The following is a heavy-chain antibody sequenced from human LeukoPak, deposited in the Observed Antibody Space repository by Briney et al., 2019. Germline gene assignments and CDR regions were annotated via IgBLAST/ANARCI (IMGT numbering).Heavy chain of an antibody. J-gene: IGHJ4*02. Sequence: GGSLRLSCAASGFTFDDYAMHWVRQAPGKGLEWVSGISWNSGSIGYADSVKGRLTISRDNAKNSLYLQMNSLRAEDTALYYCAKASYCSSTSCYYYFDYWGQGTLVTVSS. CDR1: GFTFDDYA. CDR2: ISWNSGSI. CDR3: AKASYCSSTSCYYYFDY. D-gene: IGHD2-2*01. V-gene: IGHV3-9*01.